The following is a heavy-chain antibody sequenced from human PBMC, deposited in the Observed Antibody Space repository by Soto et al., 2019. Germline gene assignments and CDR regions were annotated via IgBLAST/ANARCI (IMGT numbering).Heavy chain of an antibody. J-gene: IGHJ4*02. CDR3: EKTNERSSSCWYGYY. D-gene: IGHD6-19*01. CDR1: GFTFSNYA. CDR2: ITGSAGNT. Sequence: EVQLLESGGGLVQPGGSLRLSCAASGFTFSNYAISWVRQIPGKGLDWVSAITGSAGNTYYADSVKGRFTISRDNSKNTMILQMNSLRADDTAVYYCEKTNERSSSCWYGYYWGQGTLVTVS. V-gene: IGHV3-23*01.